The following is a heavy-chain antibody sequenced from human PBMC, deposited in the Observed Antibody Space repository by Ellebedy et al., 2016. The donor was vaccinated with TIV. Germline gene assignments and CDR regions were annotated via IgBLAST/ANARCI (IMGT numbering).Heavy chain of an antibody. J-gene: IGHJ5*02. Sequence: GESLKISXAASGFAFSNFAMHWVRQAPGKGLEWVAFISYDGTNKYSPEPVKGRFTVSRDNSNNTLYLQMSSLTADDTAVYYCARGVSLDPWGQGTRVTVSS. D-gene: IGHD3-22*01. CDR2: ISYDGTNK. CDR3: ARGVSLDP. V-gene: IGHV3-30-3*01. CDR1: GFAFSNFA.